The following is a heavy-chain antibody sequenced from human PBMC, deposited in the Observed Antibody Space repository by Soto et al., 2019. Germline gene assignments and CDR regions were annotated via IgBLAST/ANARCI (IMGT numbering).Heavy chain of an antibody. CDR1: GDSVSSNSAA. D-gene: IGHD3-10*02. J-gene: IGHJ4*02. V-gene: IGHV6-1*01. CDR3: AIYLRITKPEEGYFDY. CDR2: TYYRSKWYN. Sequence: SQTLSLTCAISGDSVSSNSAAWNWIRQSQSRDLEWLGRTYYRSKWYNDYAVSVKSRITINPDTSKNQFSLQLNSVTPGVTAVYYCAIYLRITKPEEGYFDYWGQGTLVTVSS.